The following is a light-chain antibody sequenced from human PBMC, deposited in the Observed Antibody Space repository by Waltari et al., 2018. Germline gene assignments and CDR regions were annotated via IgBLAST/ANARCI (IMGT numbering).Light chain of an antibody. CDR3: VQGIAFPVT. CDR1: QSLLHSNGNTY. Sequence: DIVMTQTPLSLPLTPGEPASISCRSSQSLLHSNGNTYLHWYLQKPGQSPHLLIYGGSNRAYGVPDRFSGSGSGTDFTLKISKVEAEDVGAYYCVQGIAFPVTFGGGTKVEIK. V-gene: IGKV2-40*01. CDR2: GGS. J-gene: IGKJ4*01.